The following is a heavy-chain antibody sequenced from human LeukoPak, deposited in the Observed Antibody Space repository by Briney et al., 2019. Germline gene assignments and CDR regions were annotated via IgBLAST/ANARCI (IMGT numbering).Heavy chain of an antibody. V-gene: IGHV3-7*01. CDR2: INQDGSEK. Sequence: PGGSLRLSCAASGFIYSNYGMTWVRQAPGKGLEWVANINQDGSEKYYVDSVKGRFTISRDNAKNPLYLQMNSLRAEDTALYYCVKVSVAAPGSDFWGQGTLVTVSS. J-gene: IGHJ4*02. D-gene: IGHD6-13*01. CDR1: GFIYSNYG. CDR3: VKVSVAAPGSDF.